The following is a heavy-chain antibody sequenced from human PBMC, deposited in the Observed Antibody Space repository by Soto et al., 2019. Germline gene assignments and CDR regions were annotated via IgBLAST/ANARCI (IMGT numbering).Heavy chain of an antibody. J-gene: IGHJ4*02. CDR1: GFTFSSYS. CDR3: ARDLRLHAY. V-gene: IGHV3-48*01. CDR2: ISSSSSTI. Sequence: PGGSLRLSCAASGFTFSSYSMNWVRQAPGKGLEWVSYISSSSSTIYYADSVKGRFTISRDNAKNSLYLQMNSLRAEDTAVYYCARDLRLHAYWGQGTLVTVSS. D-gene: IGHD4-4*01.